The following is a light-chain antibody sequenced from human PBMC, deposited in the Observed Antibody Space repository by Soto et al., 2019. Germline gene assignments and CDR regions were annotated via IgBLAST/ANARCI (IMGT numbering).Light chain of an antibody. V-gene: IGLV2-14*03. CDR1: SRDVGGYNY. J-gene: IGLJ2*01. Sequence: QSALTQPASVSGSPGQSITISCTGTSRDVGGYNYVSWYQQHPDKAPKLMIYDVSNRPSGVSNRFSGSKSGNTASLTISGLQAEDEADYYCSSYTSSSTVFGGGTKLTVL. CDR3: SSYTSSSTV. CDR2: DVS.